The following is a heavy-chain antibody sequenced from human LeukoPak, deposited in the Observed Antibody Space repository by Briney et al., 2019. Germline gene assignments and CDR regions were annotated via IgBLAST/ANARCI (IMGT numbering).Heavy chain of an antibody. J-gene: IGHJ4*02. CDR1: GGSISSYY. V-gene: IGHV4-59*12. CDR2: IYYSGST. CDR3: ARELTMDSFDY. D-gene: IGHD3-10*01. Sequence: SETLSLTCTVSGGSISSYYWSWIWQPPGKGLEWIGYIYYSGSTNYNPSLKSRLTISVDTSKNQFSLKLSSVTAADTAVYYCARELTMDSFDYWGQGTLVTVSS.